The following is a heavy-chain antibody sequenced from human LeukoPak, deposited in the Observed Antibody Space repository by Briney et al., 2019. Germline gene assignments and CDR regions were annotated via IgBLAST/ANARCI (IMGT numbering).Heavy chain of an antibody. D-gene: IGHD6-6*01. J-gene: IGHJ3*02. Sequence: GGSLRLSCAASGFTFSSYGMSWVRQAPGKGLEWVSGITSGGDTFYSDSVKGRFTISRDNSKNTLYLQMNSLRAEDTAVYYCARDRYSSSSALSAFDIWGQGTMVTVSS. V-gene: IGHV3-23*01. CDR2: ITSGGDT. CDR3: ARDRYSSSSALSAFDI. CDR1: GFTFSSYG.